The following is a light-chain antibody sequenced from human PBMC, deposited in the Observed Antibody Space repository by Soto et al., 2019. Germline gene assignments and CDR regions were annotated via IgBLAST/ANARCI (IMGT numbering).Light chain of an antibody. Sequence: DIQMTQSPASLSSSAVERFTITCRASQSISSHLHWYQQKPGKAPKLLIYASSVLQSGVPSRFSGSGSGTDFTLTISSLQPEDFATYYCQQTYSPPPITFGQGTRLEIK. CDR2: ASS. J-gene: IGKJ5*01. CDR3: QQTYSPPPIT. V-gene: IGKV1-39*01. CDR1: QSISSH.